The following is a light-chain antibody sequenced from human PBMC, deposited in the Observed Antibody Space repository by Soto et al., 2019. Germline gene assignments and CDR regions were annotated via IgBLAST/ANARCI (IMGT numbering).Light chain of an antibody. J-gene: IGKJ1*01. CDR1: QSVSSSY. CDR2: GAS. CDR3: QQYGSSGRT. V-gene: IGKV3-20*01. Sequence: ESLVTKSPFTLSLSPGERATLSCRASQSVSSSYLAWYQQKPGQAPRLLIYGASSRATGIPDRFSGSGSGTDFTLTISRLEPEDFAVYYCQQYGSSGRTFGQGTKVDIK.